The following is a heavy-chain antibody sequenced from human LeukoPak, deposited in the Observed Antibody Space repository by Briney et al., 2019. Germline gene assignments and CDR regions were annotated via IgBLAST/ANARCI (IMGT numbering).Heavy chain of an antibody. Sequence: PGGSLRLSCAASGFTFDDYGMSWVRQAPGKGREGVSGINWNGGSTGYADSVKGRFTISRDNAKNSLYLQMNSLRAEDTALYYCARVDNIVVVPAASYYFDYWGQGTLVTVSS. D-gene: IGHD2-2*01. CDR3: ARVDNIVVVPAASYYFDY. V-gene: IGHV3-20*04. J-gene: IGHJ4*02. CDR1: GFTFDDYG. CDR2: INWNGGST.